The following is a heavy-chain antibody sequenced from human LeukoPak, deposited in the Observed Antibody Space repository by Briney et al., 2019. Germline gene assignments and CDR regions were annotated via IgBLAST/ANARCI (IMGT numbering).Heavy chain of an antibody. Sequence: PGGSLRLSCAASGFTFSSYAMHWVRQAPGKGLEWVAVISYDGSNKYYADSVKGRFTISRDNSKNTLYLQMNSLRAEDTAVYYCARPRGYCSSTSCPNAEYFQHWGQGTLVTVSS. CDR2: ISYDGSNK. J-gene: IGHJ1*01. D-gene: IGHD2-2*01. CDR3: ARPRGYCSSTSCPNAEYFQH. CDR1: GFTFSSYA. V-gene: IGHV3-30-3*01.